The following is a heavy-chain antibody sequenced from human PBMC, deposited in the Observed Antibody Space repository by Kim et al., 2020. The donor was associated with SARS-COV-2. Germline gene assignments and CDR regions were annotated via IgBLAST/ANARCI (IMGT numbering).Heavy chain of an antibody. Sequence: SETLSLTCTVSGGSISSYYWSWIRQPPGKGLEWIGYIYYSGSTNYNPSLKSRVTISVDTSKNQFSLKLSSVTAADTAVYYCARIVKLSGWDVMYYFDYWGQGTLVTVSS. V-gene: IGHV4-59*01. CDR2: IYYSGST. J-gene: IGHJ4*02. CDR1: GGSISSYY. CDR3: ARIVKLSGWDVMYYFDY. D-gene: IGHD6-19*01.